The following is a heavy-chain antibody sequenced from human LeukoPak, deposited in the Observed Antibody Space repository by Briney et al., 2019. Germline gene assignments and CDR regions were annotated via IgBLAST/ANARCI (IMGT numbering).Heavy chain of an antibody. CDR2: ISSGSRTI. CDR3: ARESITGDRDFDY. Sequence: GGSLRLSCAASGFSFSSYSMNWVRQAPGRGLEWISYISSGSRTIFYADSVKGRFTISRDNAKNSLYLLMNSLRADDTAVYYCARESITGDRDFDYWGQGTLITVS. J-gene: IGHJ4*02. V-gene: IGHV3-48*01. CDR1: GFSFSSYS. D-gene: IGHD7-27*01.